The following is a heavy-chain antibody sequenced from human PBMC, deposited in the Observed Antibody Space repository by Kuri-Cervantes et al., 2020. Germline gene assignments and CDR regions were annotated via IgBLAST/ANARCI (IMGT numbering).Heavy chain of an antibody. CDR2: ISSSSSYI. Sequence: GGSLRLSCAASGFTFSSYSMSWVRQAPGKGLEWVPSISSSSSYIYYADSVKGRFTISRDNAKNSLYLQMNSLRAEDTAVYYCARSTGGYCSSTSCYFRDVWGQGTTVTVSS. CDR1: GFTFSSYS. J-gene: IGHJ6*02. D-gene: IGHD2-2*01. CDR3: ARSTGGYCSSTSCYFRDV. V-gene: IGHV3-21*01.